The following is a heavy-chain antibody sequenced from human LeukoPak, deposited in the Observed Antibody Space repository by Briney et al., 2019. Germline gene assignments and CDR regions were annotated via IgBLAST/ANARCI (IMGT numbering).Heavy chain of an antibody. J-gene: IGHJ6*03. V-gene: IGHV4-61*02. CDR2: FYTSGST. CDR1: GGSISSGRYY. D-gene: IGHD3-22*01. Sequence: PSETLSLTCTVSGGSISSGRYYWSWIRQPAGKGLEWIGRFYTSGSTNYNPSLKSRVTISVDTSKNQFSLKLSSVTAADTAVYYCARGKVYPPTYNYYDSSGYYRRQDYYYYMDVWGKGTTVTVSS. CDR3: ARGKVYPPTYNYYDSSGYYRRQDYYYYMDV.